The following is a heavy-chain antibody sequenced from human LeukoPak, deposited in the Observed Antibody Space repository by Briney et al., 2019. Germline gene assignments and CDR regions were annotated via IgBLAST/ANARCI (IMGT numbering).Heavy chain of an antibody. D-gene: IGHD1-14*01. CDR3: AKDRTANPRLFDP. Sequence: PGGSLRLSCEGYGFTFSSYAMSWVRQAPGKGLEWVSGISGNGNSPYYADSVKGRFTISRDNSKNTLYLQMNSLKAEDTAVYHCAKDRTANPRLFDPWGQGTLVTVSS. CDR1: GFTFSSYA. CDR2: ISGNGNSP. J-gene: IGHJ5*02. V-gene: IGHV3-23*01.